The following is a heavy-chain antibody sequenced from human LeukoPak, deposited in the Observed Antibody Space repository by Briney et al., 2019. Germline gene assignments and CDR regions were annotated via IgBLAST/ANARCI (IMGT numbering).Heavy chain of an antibody. CDR1: GFTFSSYS. CDR2: ISSSSSYI. Sequence: GGSLRLSCAASGFTFSSYSMNWVRQAPGKGLEWVSSISSSSSYIYYADSVKGRFTISRDNAKNSLYLQMNSLRAEDTAVYYCARADIVVVVAAPNFLGYWGQGTLVTVSS. V-gene: IGHV3-21*01. CDR3: ARADIVVVVAAPNFLGY. J-gene: IGHJ4*02. D-gene: IGHD2-15*01.